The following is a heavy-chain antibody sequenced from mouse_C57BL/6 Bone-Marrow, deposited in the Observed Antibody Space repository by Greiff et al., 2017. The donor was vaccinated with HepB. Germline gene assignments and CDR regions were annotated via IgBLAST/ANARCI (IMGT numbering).Heavy chain of an antibody. CDR2: IYPGDGDT. V-gene: IGHV1-82*01. CDR3: AKYGYDEDYYAMDY. CDR1: GYAFSSSW. J-gene: IGHJ4*01. D-gene: IGHD2-2*01. Sequence: VQLQQSGPELVKPGASVKISCKASGYAFSSSWMNWVKQRPGKGLEWIGRIYPGDGDTNYNGKFKGKATLTADKSSSTAYMQLSSLTSEDSAVYFCAKYGYDEDYYAMDYWGQGTSVTVSS.